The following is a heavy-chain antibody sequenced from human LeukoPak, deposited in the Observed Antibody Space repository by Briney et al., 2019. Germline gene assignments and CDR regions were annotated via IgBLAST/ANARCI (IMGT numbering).Heavy chain of an antibody. D-gene: IGHD6-6*01. CDR2: MSGSDGST. J-gene: IGHJ5*02. CDR1: GFTFSRYA. Sequence: GVSLRLSCAASGFTFSRYAMIWVRQAPGKGREWVSAMSGSDGSTYYADSVKGRFTITRDNTKNTLYLQMNSLRAEDTAVYYCAKCLAAAHRSWFDPWGQGTLVTVSS. V-gene: IGHV3-23*01. CDR3: AKCLAAAHRSWFDP.